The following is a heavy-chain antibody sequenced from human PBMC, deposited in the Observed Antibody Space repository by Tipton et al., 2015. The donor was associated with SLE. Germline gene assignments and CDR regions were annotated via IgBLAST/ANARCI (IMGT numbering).Heavy chain of an antibody. CDR3: ARDVNGWFDP. V-gene: IGHV1-46*01. CDR1: GYTFTSYY. J-gene: IGHJ5*02. Sequence: QVQLVQSGAEVKKPGASVKVSCKASGYTFTSYYMHWVRQAPGQGLEWMGIINPSGGSTSYAQKFQGRVTMTRDTSTSTVYMELRSPRSDDTAVYYCARDVNGWFDPWGQGTLVTVSS. CDR2: INPSGGST.